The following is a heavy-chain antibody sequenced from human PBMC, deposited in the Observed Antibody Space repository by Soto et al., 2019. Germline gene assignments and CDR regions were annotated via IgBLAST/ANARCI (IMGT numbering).Heavy chain of an antibody. CDR2: IKSKTDGGTT. J-gene: IGHJ4*02. CDR3: TTEYVLMVYSYYFDY. V-gene: IGHV3-15*01. Sequence: GGSLRLSCAASGFTFSNAWMSWVRQAPGKGLEWVGRIKSKTDGGTTDYAAPVKGRFTISRDDSKNTLYLQMNSLKTEDTAVYYCTTEYVLMVYSYYFDYWGQGTLVTVSS. D-gene: IGHD2-8*01. CDR1: GFTFSNAW.